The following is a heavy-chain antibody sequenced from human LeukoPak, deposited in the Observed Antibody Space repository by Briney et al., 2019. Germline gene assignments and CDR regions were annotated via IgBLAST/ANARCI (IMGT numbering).Heavy chain of an antibody. J-gene: IGHJ5*02. CDR2: IYYSGST. Sequence: SETLSLTCTVSGGSISSYYWSWIRQPPGKGLEWIGYIYYSGSTNYNPSLKSRVTISVDTSKNQFSLKLSSVTAADTAVYYCARHEGYDLWSGRNWFDPWGQGTLVTVSS. V-gene: IGHV4-59*08. D-gene: IGHD3-3*01. CDR1: GGSISSYY. CDR3: ARHEGYDLWSGRNWFDP.